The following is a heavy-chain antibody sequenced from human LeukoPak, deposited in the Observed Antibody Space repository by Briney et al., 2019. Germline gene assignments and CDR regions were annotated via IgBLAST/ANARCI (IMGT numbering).Heavy chain of an antibody. D-gene: IGHD2-2*01. J-gene: IGHJ3*02. CDR2: IGIRGDT. CDR3: ARGIVVVPAAKLRGGAFDI. CDR1: GFTFIDYD. Sequence: PGGSLRLSCAASGFTFIDYDMHWVRQVIGKGLEWVSAIGIRGDTHYSGSVKGRFTISRENAKNTLYLQMNSLRAEDTAVYYCARGIVVVPAAKLRGGAFDIWGQGTMVTVSS. V-gene: IGHV3-13*01.